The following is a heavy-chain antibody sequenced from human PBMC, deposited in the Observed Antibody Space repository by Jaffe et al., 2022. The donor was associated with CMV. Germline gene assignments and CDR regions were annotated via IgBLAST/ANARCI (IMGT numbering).Heavy chain of an antibody. Sequence: QVQLQQWGAGLLKPSETLSLNCAVFDGSFSGYYWSWIRQPPGKGLEWIGEINHSGSINYNPSLKGRVTMAFDTSKNQFSLKLSSLTAADTAVYYCTRGLGARRSQSWGQGTLVTVSS. CDR3: TRGLGARRSQS. CDR1: DGSFSGYY. CDR2: INHSGSI. D-gene: IGHD1-26*01. V-gene: IGHV4-34*02. J-gene: IGHJ4*02.